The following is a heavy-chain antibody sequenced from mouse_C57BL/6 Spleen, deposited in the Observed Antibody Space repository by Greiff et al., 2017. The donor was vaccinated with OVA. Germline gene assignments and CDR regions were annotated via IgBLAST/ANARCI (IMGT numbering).Heavy chain of an antibody. J-gene: IGHJ2*01. D-gene: IGHD2-5*01. Sequence: QVQLKESGPELVKPGASVKISCKASGYAFSSSWMNWVKQRPGKGLEWIGRIYPGDGDTNYNGKFKGKAKLTADKSSSTAYMQLSSQTSDDSAVYFWARRIGAYSNYEDYCDYWGQGTTLTVSS. CDR1: GYAFSSSW. V-gene: IGHV1-82*01. CDR3: ARRIGAYSNYEDYCDY. CDR2: IYPGDGDT.